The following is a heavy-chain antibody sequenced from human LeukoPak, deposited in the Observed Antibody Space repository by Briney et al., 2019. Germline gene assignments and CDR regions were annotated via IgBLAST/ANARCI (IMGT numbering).Heavy chain of an antibody. CDR3: AKQLGYCSDGSCYFPY. CDR1: GFTFSSYW. Sequence: PGGSLRFSCAASGFTFSSYWMSWVRQAPGKGLEWVTFIWYDGSHQYYIDSVKGRFTVSRDNAKSTLCLQMNSLRAEDTAVYYCAKQLGYCSDGSCYFPYWGQGTLVTVSS. D-gene: IGHD2-15*01. V-gene: IGHV3-30*02. J-gene: IGHJ4*02. CDR2: IWYDGSHQ.